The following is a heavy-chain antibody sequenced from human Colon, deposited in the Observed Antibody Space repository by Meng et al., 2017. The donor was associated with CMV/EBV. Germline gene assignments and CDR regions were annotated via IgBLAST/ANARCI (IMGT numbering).Heavy chain of an antibody. V-gene: IGHV1-18*01. Sequence: ASVKVSCKASGYTFTSYGISWVRQAPGQGLEWMGWISAYNGNTNYAQKLQGRVTMTTDTSTSTAYMELSSLRSEDTAVYYCARGRHSQTYYDFWSGYYMPYYFDYWGQGTLVTVSS. CDR2: ISAYNGNT. J-gene: IGHJ4*02. CDR3: ARGRHSQTYYDFWSGYYMPYYFDY. CDR1: GYTFTSYG. D-gene: IGHD3-3*01.